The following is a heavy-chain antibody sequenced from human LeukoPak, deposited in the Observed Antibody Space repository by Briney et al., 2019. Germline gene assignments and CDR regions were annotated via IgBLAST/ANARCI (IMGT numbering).Heavy chain of an antibody. V-gene: IGHV4-39*01. CDR1: GGSISSSSYY. J-gene: IGHJ5*02. D-gene: IGHD6-13*01. Sequence: SETLSLTCTVSGGSISSSSYYWGWIRQPPGKGLEWIGSIYYSGSTYYNPSLKSRVTISVDTSKNQFSLKLSSVTAADTAVYYCARQYSISWYWFDPWGQGTLVTVSS. CDR2: IYYSGST. CDR3: ARQYSISWYWFDP.